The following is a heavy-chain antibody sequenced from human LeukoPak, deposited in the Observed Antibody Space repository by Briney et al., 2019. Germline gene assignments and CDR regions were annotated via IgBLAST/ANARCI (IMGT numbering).Heavy chain of an antibody. J-gene: IGHJ4*02. CDR2: ISYDGSNK. D-gene: IGHD5-18*01. CDR1: GFTFSSYG. Sequence: GRSLRLSCAASGFTFSSYGMHWVRQAPGKGLEWVAVISYDGSNKYYADSVKGRFTISRDNSKNTLYLQMNSLRAEDTAVYYCAKDRVDTAIVTGFFDYWGQGTLVTVSS. CDR3: AKDRVDTAIVTGFFDY. V-gene: IGHV3-30*18.